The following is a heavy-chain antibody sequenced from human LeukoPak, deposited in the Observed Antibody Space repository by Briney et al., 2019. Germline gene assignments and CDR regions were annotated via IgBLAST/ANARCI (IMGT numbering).Heavy chain of an antibody. CDR2: IYYSGST. V-gene: IGHV4-59*01. D-gene: IGHD1-26*01. CDR3: ARQAGSYGGPEDY. CDR1: GGSISSYY. J-gene: IGHJ4*02. Sequence: SETLSLTCTVSGGSISSYYWSWIRQPPGKGLEWIGYIYYSGSTNYNPSLKSRVTISVDTSKNQFSLKLSSVTAADTAVYYCARQAGSYGGPEDYWGQGTLVTVSS.